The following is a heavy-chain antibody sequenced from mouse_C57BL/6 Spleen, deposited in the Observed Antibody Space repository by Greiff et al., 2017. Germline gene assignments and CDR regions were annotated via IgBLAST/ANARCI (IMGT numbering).Heavy chain of an antibody. CDR3: ARTTEGAGRDWYFDV. V-gene: IGHV1-61*01. J-gene: IGHJ1*03. CDR2: IYPSDSET. Sequence: QVQLQQPGAELVRPGSSVKLSCKASGYTFTSYWMDWVKQRPGQGLEWIGNIYPSDSETHYNQKFKDKATLTVDKSSSTAYMQLSRLPSEDCALYYCARTTEGAGRDWYFDVWGTGTTVTVSS. CDR1: GYTFTSYW. D-gene: IGHD2-12*01.